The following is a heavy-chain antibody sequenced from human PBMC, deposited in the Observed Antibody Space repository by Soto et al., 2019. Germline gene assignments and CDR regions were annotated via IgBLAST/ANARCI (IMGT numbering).Heavy chain of an antibody. CDR1: GHTFTSYD. CDR3: ASFLGSSPDAFDI. D-gene: IGHD6-13*01. CDR2: MNPNSGNT. Sequence: ASVKVSCKASGHTFTSYDINLVRQATGQGLEWMGWMNPNSGNTGYAQKFQGRVTMTRNTSISTAYMELSSPRSEDTAVYYCASFLGSSPDAFDIWGQGTMVTVSS. V-gene: IGHV1-8*01. J-gene: IGHJ3*02.